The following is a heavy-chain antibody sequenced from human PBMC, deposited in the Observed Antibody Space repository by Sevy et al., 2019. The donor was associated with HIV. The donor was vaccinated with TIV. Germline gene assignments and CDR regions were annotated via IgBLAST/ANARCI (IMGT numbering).Heavy chain of an antibody. J-gene: IGHJ4*02. D-gene: IGHD3-10*01. V-gene: IGHV1-69*13. CDR3: ARDRDYYGSGSYYG. CDR1: GGTFSSYA. Sequence: ASVKVSCKASGGTFSSYAISWVRQAPGQGLEWMGGIIPIFGTANYAQKFQGRVTITADESKSTAYMELSSLRSEDTAVYYCARDRDYYGSGSYYGWGQGTLVTVSS. CDR2: IIPIFGTA.